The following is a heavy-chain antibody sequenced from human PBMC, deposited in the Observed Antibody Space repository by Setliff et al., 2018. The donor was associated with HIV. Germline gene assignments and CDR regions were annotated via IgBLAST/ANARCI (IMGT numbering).Heavy chain of an antibody. J-gene: IGHJ3*02. Sequence: SETLSLTCTVSGGSISSHYWSWIRQPAGKGLEWIGRIYTSGSTNYNPSLKSRVTMSVDTSKNQFSLKLSSVTAADTAVYYCARDSRLSYRKIHDAFDIWGQGTMVTVSS. CDR1: GGSISSHY. V-gene: IGHV4-4*07. CDR3: ARDSRLSYRKIHDAFDI. CDR2: IYTSGST. D-gene: IGHD3-16*02.